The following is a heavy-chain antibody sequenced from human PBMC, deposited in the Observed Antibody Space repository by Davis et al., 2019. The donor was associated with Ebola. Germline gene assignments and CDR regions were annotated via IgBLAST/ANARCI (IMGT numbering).Heavy chain of an antibody. D-gene: IGHD3-10*01. V-gene: IGHV3-15*01. CDR1: GFTFSSYA. J-gene: IGHJ4*02. Sequence: GESLKISCAASGFTFSSYAMSWVRQAPGKGLEWVGRIKSKTDGGTTDYAAPVKGRFTISRDDSKNTLYLQMNSLKTEDTAVYYCTTERMLWFRELLSWGQGTLVTVSS. CDR2: IKSKTDGGTT. CDR3: TTERMLWFRELLS.